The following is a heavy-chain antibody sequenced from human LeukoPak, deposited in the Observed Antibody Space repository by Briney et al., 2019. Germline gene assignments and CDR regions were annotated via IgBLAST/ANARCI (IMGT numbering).Heavy chain of an antibody. CDR2: MYYTGST. CDR1: GGSISSDY. Sequence: SETLSLTCSVSGGSISSDYWAWIRQPPGKGLDWIGYMYYTGSTKYNPSLKSRVTISLATSKKQFSLKLSSVTAADTAVYYCVRVSVVYGMDVWGRGATVTVSS. J-gene: IGHJ6*02. CDR3: VRVSVVYGMDV. V-gene: IGHV4-59*01.